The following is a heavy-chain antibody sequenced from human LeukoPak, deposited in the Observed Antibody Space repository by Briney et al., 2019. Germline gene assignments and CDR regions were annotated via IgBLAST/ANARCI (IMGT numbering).Heavy chain of an antibody. Sequence: GASVTVSCKASGYTFTSYDINWARQAPGQGLEGMGWMNPNSGNTGYAQKFQGRVTLTRNTSISTAYMELSSLRSEDTAVYYCASIAVAGKEGDYWGQGTLVTVSS. D-gene: IGHD6-19*01. CDR1: GYTFTSYD. J-gene: IGHJ4*02. CDR2: MNPNSGNT. V-gene: IGHV1-8*01. CDR3: ASIAVAGKEGDY.